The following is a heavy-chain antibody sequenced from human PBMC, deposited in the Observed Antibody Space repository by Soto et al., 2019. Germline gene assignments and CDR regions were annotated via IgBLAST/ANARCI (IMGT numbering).Heavy chain of an antibody. D-gene: IGHD6-13*01. CDR3: ARDSVYSSLTHYYYYMDV. CDR2: ISYDGSNK. J-gene: IGHJ6*03. V-gene: IGHV3-30-3*01. CDR1: GFTFSSYA. Sequence: GGSLRLSCAASGFTFSSYAMHWVRQAPGKGLEWVAVISYDGSNKYYADSVKGRFTISRDNSKNTLYPQMNSLRAEDTAVYYWARDSVYSSLTHYYYYMDVWGKGTTVTVSS.